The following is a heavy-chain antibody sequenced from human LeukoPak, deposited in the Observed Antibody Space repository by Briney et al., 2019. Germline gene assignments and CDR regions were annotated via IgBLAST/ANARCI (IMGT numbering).Heavy chain of an antibody. CDR1: GGSISSSSYY. Sequence: PSETLSLTCTVSGGSISSSSYYWGWIRQPPGKGLEWIGSIYYSGSTYYNPSLKSRVTISVDTSKNQFSLKLSSVTAADTAVCYCARHEQINWFDPWGQGTLVTVPS. CDR2: IYYSGST. CDR3: ARHEQINWFDP. J-gene: IGHJ5*02. V-gene: IGHV4-39*01.